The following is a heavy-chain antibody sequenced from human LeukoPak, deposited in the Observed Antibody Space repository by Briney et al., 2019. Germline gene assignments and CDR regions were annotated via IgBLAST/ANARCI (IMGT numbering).Heavy chain of an antibody. CDR1: GFTFSSYW. CDR3: ARVVGDVYFDY. D-gene: IGHD2-2*01. CDR2: IKQDGSEK. J-gene: IGHJ4*02. V-gene: IGHV3-7*03. Sequence: GGSLRLSCAASGFTFSSYWMSWVRQAPGKGREWVANIKQDGSEKYYVDSVKGRFTISRDNAKNSLYLQMNSLRAEDTAVYYCARVVGDVYFDYWGQGTLVTVSS.